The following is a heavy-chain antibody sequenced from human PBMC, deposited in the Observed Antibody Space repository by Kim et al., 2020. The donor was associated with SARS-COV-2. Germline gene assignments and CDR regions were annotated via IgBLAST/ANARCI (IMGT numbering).Heavy chain of an antibody. CDR3: TRGDLWFGEAPFDF. CDR2: IRSKAYGETT. V-gene: IGHV3-49*03. Sequence: MTWFRQAPGKGLEWVGFIRSKAYGETTEYAASVRGRFTISKDDSKTIAYPQMNSLKTEDTAVYYCTRGDLWFGEAPFDFWGKGTLVTVSS. D-gene: IGHD3-10*01. J-gene: IGHJ4*02.